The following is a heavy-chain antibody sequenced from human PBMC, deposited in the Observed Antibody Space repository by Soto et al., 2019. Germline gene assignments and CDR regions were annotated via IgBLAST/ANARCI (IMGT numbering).Heavy chain of an antibody. CDR1: GYTFTGYY. J-gene: IGHJ4*02. D-gene: IGHD3-16*01. CDR3: ARSYFLWGNYQRPRVEFDY. CDR2: INPNSGGT. V-gene: IGHV1-2*04. Sequence: ASVKVSCKASGYTFTGYYMHWVRQAPGQGLEWMGWINPNSGGTNYAQKFQGWVTMTRDTSISTAYMELSRLRSDDTAVYYCARSYFLWGNYQRPRVEFDYWGQGTLVTVSS.